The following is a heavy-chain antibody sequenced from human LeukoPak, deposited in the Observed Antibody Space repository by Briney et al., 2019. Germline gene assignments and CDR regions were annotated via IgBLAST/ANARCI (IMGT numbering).Heavy chain of an antibody. CDR1: GFTFNNYA. CDR3: ASSNSSSWSFDY. J-gene: IGHJ4*02. D-gene: IGHD6-13*01. V-gene: IGHV3-23*01. CDR2: ISGSGGST. Sequence: GGSLRLSCAASGFTFNNYAMSWVRQAPGKGLEWVSAISGSGGSTYYADSVKGRFTISRDNSKNTLYLQMNSLRAEDTAVYCCASSNSSSWSFDYGGQGTLVTVSS.